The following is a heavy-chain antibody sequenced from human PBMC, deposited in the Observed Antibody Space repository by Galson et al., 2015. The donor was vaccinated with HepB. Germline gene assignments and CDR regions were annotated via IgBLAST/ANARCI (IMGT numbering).Heavy chain of an antibody. J-gene: IGHJ4*02. CDR3: ARDGTVPADY. CDR2: ISSSSSYI. Sequence: SLRLSCAASGFTISSYSMNWVRQAPGKGLEWVSSISSSSSYIYYADSVKGRFTISRDNAKNSLYLQMNSLRAEDTALYYCARDGTVPADYWGQGTLVTVSS. D-gene: IGHD2-2*01. CDR1: GFTISSYS. V-gene: IGHV3-21*01.